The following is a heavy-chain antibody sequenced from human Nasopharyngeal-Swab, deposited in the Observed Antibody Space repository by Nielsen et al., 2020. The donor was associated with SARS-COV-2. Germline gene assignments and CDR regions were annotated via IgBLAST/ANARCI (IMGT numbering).Heavy chain of an antibody. CDR1: GCTFSSYA. V-gene: IGHV1-69*13. CDR2: IIPIFGTA. D-gene: IGHD5-18*01. J-gene: IGHJ5*02. CDR3: ANTAMVISWFDP. Sequence: SVKVSCKASGCTFSSYAISWVRQAPGQGLEWMGGIIPIFGTANYAQKFQGRVTITADESTSTAYMELSSLRSEDTAVYYCANTAMVISWFDPWGQGTLVTVSS.